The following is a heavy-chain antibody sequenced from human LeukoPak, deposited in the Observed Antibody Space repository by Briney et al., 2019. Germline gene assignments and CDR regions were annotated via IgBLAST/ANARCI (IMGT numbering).Heavy chain of an antibody. CDR2: ISSSSSTI. J-gene: IGHJ4*02. CDR1: GFSFGDYA. Sequence: PGRSLRLSCEGSGFSFGDYAMHWVRQAPGKGLEWVSYISSSSSTIYYADSVKGRFTISRDNAKNSLYLQMNSLRAEDTAVYYCARAFGYWGQGTLVTVSS. V-gene: IGHV3-48*01. CDR3: ARAFGY.